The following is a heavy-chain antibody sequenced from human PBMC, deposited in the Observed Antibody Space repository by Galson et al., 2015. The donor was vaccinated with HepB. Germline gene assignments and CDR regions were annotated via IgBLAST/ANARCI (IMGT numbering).Heavy chain of an antibody. CDR3: AKGSGIYRDYDFWSGYSFDY. CDR2: ISGSGGST. J-gene: IGHJ4*02. CDR1: GFTFSSYA. V-gene: IGHV3-23*01. D-gene: IGHD3-3*01. Sequence: SLRLSCAASGFTFSSYAMSWVRQAPGKGLEWVSAISGSGGSTYYADSVKGRFTISRDNSKNTLYLQMNSLRAEDTAVYYCAKGSGIYRDYDFWSGYSFDYWGQGTLVTVSS.